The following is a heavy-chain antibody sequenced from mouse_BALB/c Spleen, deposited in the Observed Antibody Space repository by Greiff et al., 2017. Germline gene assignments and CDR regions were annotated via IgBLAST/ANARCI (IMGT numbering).Heavy chain of an antibody. J-gene: IGHJ4*01. CDR2: ISYSGST. CDR1: GYSITSDYA. Sequence: EVKLMESGPGLVKPSQSLSLTCTVTGYSITSDYAWNWIRQFPGNKLEWMGYISYSGSTSYNPSLKSRISITRDTSKNQFFLQLNSVTTEDTATYYCARSGLRYAMDYWGQGTSVTVSS. CDR3: ARSGLRYAMDY. V-gene: IGHV3-2*02. D-gene: IGHD2-2*01.